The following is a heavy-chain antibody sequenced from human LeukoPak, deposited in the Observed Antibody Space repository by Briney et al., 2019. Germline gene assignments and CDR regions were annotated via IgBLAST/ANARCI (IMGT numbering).Heavy chain of an antibody. CDR2: IYYSGST. J-gene: IGHJ6*02. Sequence: SQTLSLTCTVSGGSISSGGYYWSWIRQHPGKGLEWIGYIYYSGSTYYNPSLKSRVTISVDTSKNQFSLKLSSVTAADTAVYYCARDRSYSYYDMDVWGQGTTVTVSS. CDR1: GGSISSGGYY. V-gene: IGHV4-31*03. CDR3: ARDRSYSYYDMDV.